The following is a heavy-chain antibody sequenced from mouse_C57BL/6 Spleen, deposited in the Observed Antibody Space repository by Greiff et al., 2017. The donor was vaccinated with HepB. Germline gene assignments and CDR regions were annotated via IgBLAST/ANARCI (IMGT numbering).Heavy chain of an antibody. CDR2: ISSGSSTI. CDR1: GFTFSDYG. J-gene: IGHJ4*01. CDR3: AREDDYYGSSYDY. Sequence: EVKLMESGGGLVKPGGSLKLSCAASGFTFSDYGMHWVRQAPEKGLEWVAYISSGSSTIYYADTVKGRFTISRDNAKNTLFLQMTSLRSEDTAMYYCAREDDYYGSSYDYWGQGTSVTVSS. V-gene: IGHV5-17*01. D-gene: IGHD1-1*01.